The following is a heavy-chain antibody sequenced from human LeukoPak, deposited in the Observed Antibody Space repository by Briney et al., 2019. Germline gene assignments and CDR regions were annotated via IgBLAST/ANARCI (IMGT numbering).Heavy chain of an antibody. CDR3: ARRNRGYSGYDKGMDV. V-gene: IGHV4-4*07. CDR1: SRSISSFY. CDR2: IYTSGRT. J-gene: IGHJ6*02. Sequence: SETLSLPCNVSSRSISSFYWSWIRRPAGKGLEWIPRIYTSGRTNYNPSPKARVTMSGDTSKSQFSLKLSSVPAADTAVYYCARRNRGYSGYDKGMDVWGQGTTVTVSS. D-gene: IGHD5-12*01.